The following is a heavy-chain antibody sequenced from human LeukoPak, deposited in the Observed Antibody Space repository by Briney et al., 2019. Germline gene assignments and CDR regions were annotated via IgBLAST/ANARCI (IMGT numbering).Heavy chain of an antibody. Sequence: SETLSLTCAVYGGSFSGYYWSWIRQPPGKGLEWIGEINHSGSTNYNPSLESRVTISVDTSKNQCSLRLSSVTAADTAVYYCARVTAIFGVVKVDYWGQGTLVTVSS. CDR1: GGSFSGYY. CDR2: INHSGST. CDR3: ARVTAIFGVVKVDY. D-gene: IGHD3-3*01. V-gene: IGHV4-34*01. J-gene: IGHJ4*02.